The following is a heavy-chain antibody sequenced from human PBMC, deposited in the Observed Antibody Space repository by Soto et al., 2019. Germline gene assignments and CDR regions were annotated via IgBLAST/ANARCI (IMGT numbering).Heavy chain of an antibody. D-gene: IGHD2-2*01. V-gene: IGHV3-23*01. J-gene: IGHJ1*01. Sequence: PGGSLRLSCAASGFTFSSYAMSWVRQAPGKGLEWVSAISGSGGSTYYADSVKGRFTISRDNSKNTLYLQMNSLRAEDTAVYYCAKEPQGPYCSSTSCWSEGFQHWGQGTLVTVSS. CDR2: ISGSGGST. CDR3: AKEPQGPYCSSTSCWSEGFQH. CDR1: GFTFSSYA.